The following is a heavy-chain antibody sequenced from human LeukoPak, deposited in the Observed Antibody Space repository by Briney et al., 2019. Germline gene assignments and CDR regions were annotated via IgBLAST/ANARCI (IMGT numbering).Heavy chain of an antibody. D-gene: IGHD3-16*01. CDR1: GFNFSDSW. Sequence: GGSLRLSCVASGFNFSDSWMHWVRQAPGRGLVWVSRIDRDGGSETYADSVKGRFAISRDNAKNTVYLQMNSLRAEDTAVYYCAKTFHDYVWGTLDAFHIWGQGTMVTVSS. V-gene: IGHV3-74*01. CDR2: IDRDGGSE. J-gene: IGHJ3*02. CDR3: AKTFHDYVWGTLDAFHI.